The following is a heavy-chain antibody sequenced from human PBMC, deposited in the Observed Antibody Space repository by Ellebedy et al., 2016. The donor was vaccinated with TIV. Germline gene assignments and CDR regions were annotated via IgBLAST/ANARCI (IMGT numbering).Heavy chain of an antibody. Sequence: ASVKVSCXASGYTFTGYYMHWVRQAPGQGLEWMGWINPNSGGTNYAQKFQGRVTMTRDTSISTAYMELSRLRSDDTAVYYCARDTRVVGRPAGYWGQGTLVTVSS. CDR1: GYTFTGYY. D-gene: IGHD2-2*01. J-gene: IGHJ4*02. CDR2: INPNSGGT. V-gene: IGHV1-2*02. CDR3: ARDTRVVGRPAGY.